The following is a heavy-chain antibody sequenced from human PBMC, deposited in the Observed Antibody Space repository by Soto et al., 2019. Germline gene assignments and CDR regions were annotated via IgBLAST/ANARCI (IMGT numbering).Heavy chain of an antibody. V-gene: IGHV4-4*07. D-gene: IGHD3-3*01. J-gene: IGHJ5*02. CDR3: ARGQRFSDWFDP. CDR1: GGSMSSDH. CDR2: VYSSGGT. Sequence: PSETLSLTYSVSGGSMSSDHWTWSRQPAGKGLEWIGRVYSSGGTHYNSSLKSRVTISLDTSKNQFSLRLISVTAADTAVYYCARGQRFSDWFDPWGQGTLVTVSS.